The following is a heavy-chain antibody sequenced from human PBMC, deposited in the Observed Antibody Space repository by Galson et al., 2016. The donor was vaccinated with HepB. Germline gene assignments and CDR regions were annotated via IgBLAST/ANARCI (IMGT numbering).Heavy chain of an antibody. CDR1: GFTFSNFV. V-gene: IGHV3-23*01. CDR2: ISGNSDTT. CDR3: ARGGALVGTFDY. D-gene: IGHD3-16*02. Sequence: SLRLSCAASGFTFSNFVMGWVRQAPEKGLEWVSSISGNSDTTHNADSVRGRFTISRDNAKNTLYLQMNSLRAEDTAVYYCARGGALVGTFDYWSQGTRVTVSS. J-gene: IGHJ4*02.